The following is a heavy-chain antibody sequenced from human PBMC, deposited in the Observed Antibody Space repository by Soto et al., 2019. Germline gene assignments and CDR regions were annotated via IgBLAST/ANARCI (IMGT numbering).Heavy chain of an antibody. CDR1: GYTLSSYY. V-gene: IGHV1-46*03. CDR2: INTSGGST. D-gene: IGHD6-19*01. Sequence: QVQLVQSGAEVKKPGASVKVSCKASGYTLSSYYMHWVRQAPGQGLEWMGIINTSGGSTTYAQKFQGRVTMTRDTSTSNVYMELSSLTSEDTAVYYCARASVSGRRFDYWGEGTLVTVSS. CDR3: ARASVSGRRFDY. J-gene: IGHJ4*02.